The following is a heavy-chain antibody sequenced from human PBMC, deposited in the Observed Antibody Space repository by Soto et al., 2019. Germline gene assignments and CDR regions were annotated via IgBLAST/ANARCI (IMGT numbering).Heavy chain of an antibody. CDR2: IYYSGST. CDR1: GGSISSYY. D-gene: IGHD2-2*01. V-gene: IGHV4-59*01. J-gene: IGHJ4*02. Sequence: SETLSLTCTVSGGSISSYYWSWIRQPPGKGLEWIGYIYYSGSTNYNPSLKSRVPISVETSRNQFSLKLSSVTAADTAVYYCARASDPNVIVVVPAANDYWGQGTLVTVSS. CDR3: ARASDPNVIVVVPAANDY.